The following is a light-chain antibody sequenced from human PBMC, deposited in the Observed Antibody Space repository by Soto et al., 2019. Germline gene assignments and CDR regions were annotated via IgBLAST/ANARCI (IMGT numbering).Light chain of an antibody. V-gene: IGLV1-40*01. Sequence: QSVLTQPPSVSGAPGQRVTISCTGSSSNLGATYAVHWYQQLPGKAPKLLIYDNTNRPSGVPDRFSGSKSGTSASLVITGLQAEDEADYYCQSYDSGYVFGTGTKLTVL. CDR1: SSNLGATYA. CDR2: DNT. J-gene: IGLJ1*01. CDR3: QSYDSGYV.